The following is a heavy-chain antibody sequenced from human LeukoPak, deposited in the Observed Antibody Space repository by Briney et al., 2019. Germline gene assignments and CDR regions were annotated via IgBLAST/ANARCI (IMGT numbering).Heavy chain of an antibody. D-gene: IGHD3-10*01. CDR1: GFTFSSYS. CDR2: ISTSSSYI. V-gene: IGHV3-21*04. CDR3: AKELWFGEFHYYYMDV. J-gene: IGHJ6*03. Sequence: GGSLRLSCAASGFTFSSYSMSWVRQAPGQGLEWVSSISTSSSYIYYADSVKGRFTISRGNAKNSLYLHMNSLRGEDTAVYHCAKELWFGEFHYYYMDVWGKGTTVTISS.